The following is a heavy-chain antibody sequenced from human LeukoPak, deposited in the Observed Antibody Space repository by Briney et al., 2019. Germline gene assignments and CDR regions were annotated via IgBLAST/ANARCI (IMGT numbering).Heavy chain of an antibody. D-gene: IGHD6-13*01. CDR2: IGQDGGEK. CDR1: GFPSGNFW. CDR3: ARDGTAAGLYFDL. J-gene: IGHJ4*01. V-gene: IGHV3-7*01. Sequence: GGSLSLSCAVSGFPSGNFWMNWVRQAPGKGREWVASIGQDGGEKSYVDSVKGRYTISRDHTKNSMYLQMSSLRAEDTAVYYCARDGTAAGLYFDLWGQGTLVIVSS.